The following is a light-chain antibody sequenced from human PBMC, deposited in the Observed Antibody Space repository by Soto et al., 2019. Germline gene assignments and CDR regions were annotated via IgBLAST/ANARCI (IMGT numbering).Light chain of an antibody. J-gene: IGKJ2*01. CDR3: QQYGSSPQT. Sequence: EIVLTQSPGTLSLSPGERATLSCRASQSVSSSYLAWYQQKPGQAPRLLIYGASSRATGIPDRFSGSGSGTDFTLTISRLEPEDFAVYYCQQYGSSPQTFGQVTTLEIK. CDR2: GAS. V-gene: IGKV3-20*01. CDR1: QSVSSSY.